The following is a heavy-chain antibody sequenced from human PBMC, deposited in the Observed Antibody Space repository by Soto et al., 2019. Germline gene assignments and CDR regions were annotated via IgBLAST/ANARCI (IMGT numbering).Heavy chain of an antibody. J-gene: IGHJ6*03. Sequence: SETLSLTCTVSGGSISSSSYYWGWIRQPPGKGLEWIGSIYYSGSTYYNPSLKSRVTISVDTSKNQFSLKLSSVTAADTAVYYCARRIPYSSSWYGGDYMDVWGKGTTVTVSS. V-gene: IGHV4-39*01. D-gene: IGHD6-13*01. CDR2: IYYSGST. CDR3: ARRIPYSSSWYGGDYMDV. CDR1: GGSISSSSYY.